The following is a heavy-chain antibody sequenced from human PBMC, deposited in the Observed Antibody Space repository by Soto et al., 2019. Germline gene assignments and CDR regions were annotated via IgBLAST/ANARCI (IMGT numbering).Heavy chain of an antibody. J-gene: IGHJ4*02. V-gene: IGHV1-46*03. D-gene: IGHD3-16*02. CDR3: ARALDYIWGSYRYGLDY. CDR2: INPSGGST. Sequence: ASVKVSCKASGYTFTSYYMHWLRQAPGQGLEWMGIINPSGGSTSYAQKFQGRVTMTRDTSTSTVYMELSSLRSEDTAVYYCARALDYIWGSYRYGLDYWGQGTLVTVSS. CDR1: GYTFTSYY.